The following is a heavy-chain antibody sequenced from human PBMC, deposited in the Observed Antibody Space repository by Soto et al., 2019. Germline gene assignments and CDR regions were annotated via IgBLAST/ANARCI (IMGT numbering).Heavy chain of an antibody. Sequence: ASVKVSCKASGYTFTVYYMHWVLQAPGQGLEWMGWINPNSGGTNYAQKFQGWVTMTRDTSISTAYMELSRLRSDDTAVYYCARDLLRDYSYYIYYYGMDGCGQGTTVTVAS. CDR1: GYTFTVYY. CDR3: ARDLLRDYSYYIYYYGMDG. J-gene: IGHJ6*02. D-gene: IGHD4-4*01. V-gene: IGHV1-2*04. CDR2: INPNSGGT.